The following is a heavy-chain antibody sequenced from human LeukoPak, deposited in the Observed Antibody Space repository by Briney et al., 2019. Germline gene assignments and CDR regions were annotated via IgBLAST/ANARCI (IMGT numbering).Heavy chain of an antibody. CDR1: GFTFSSYA. D-gene: IGHD1-26*01. V-gene: IGHV3-23*01. J-gene: IGHJ4*02. CDR2: ISGSGGST. CDR3: AKDSHSGSYHRNFDY. Sequence: PGGSLRLSCAASGFTFSSYAMSRVRQAPGKGLEWDSAISGSGGSTYYADSVKGRFTISRDNSKNTLYLQMNSLRAEDTAVYYCAKDSHSGSYHRNFDYWGQGTLVTVSS.